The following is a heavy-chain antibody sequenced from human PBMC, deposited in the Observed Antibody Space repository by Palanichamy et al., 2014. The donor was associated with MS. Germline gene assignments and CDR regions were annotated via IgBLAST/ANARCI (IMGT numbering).Heavy chain of an antibody. CDR2: VSYSGNA. CDR1: GGSINSGNYF. V-gene: IGHV4-39*01. CDR3: TRQVEDYHYYVDV. D-gene: IGHD3-16*01. Sequence: QVQLKESGPGLVKPSETLSLTCTVSGGSINSGNYFWGWIRQPPGKRLEWIGSVSYSGNAYYDPSLHGRVTISVDTAKDQFSLKLNFVTAADTAMYHCTRQVEDYHYYVDVWGRGTLVSVSS. J-gene: IGHJ2*01.